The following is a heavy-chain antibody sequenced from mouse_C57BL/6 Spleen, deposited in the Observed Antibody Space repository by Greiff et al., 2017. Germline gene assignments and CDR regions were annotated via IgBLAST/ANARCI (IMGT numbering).Heavy chain of an antibody. V-gene: IGHV1-26*01. CDR3: ARWLLPYAMDY. Sequence: EVQLQQSGPELVKPGASVKISCKASGYTFTDYYMNWVKQSNGKSLEWIGDINPNNGGTSYNQKFKGKATLTVDKSSSTAYMELRSLTSEDSAVYYCARWLLPYAMDYWGQGTSVTVSS. CDR2: INPNNGGT. D-gene: IGHD2-3*01. CDR1: GYTFTDYY. J-gene: IGHJ4*01.